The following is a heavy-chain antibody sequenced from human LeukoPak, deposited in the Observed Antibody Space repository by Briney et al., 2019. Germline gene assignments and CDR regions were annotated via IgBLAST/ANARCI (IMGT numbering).Heavy chain of an antibody. CDR2: ILYNGSNK. CDR3: ARAGGYCSGGSCYRGYSWFDP. J-gene: IGHJ5*02. D-gene: IGHD2-15*01. Sequence: GGSLRLSCAASGFTFSSSGMHWVRQAPGKGLEWVAVILYNGSNKYYADSVKGRFTITRDNSKNTLYLQMNSLRVEDTAVYYCARAGGYCSGGSCYRGYSWFDPWGQGTLVTVSS. V-gene: IGHV3-33*01. CDR1: GFTFSSSG.